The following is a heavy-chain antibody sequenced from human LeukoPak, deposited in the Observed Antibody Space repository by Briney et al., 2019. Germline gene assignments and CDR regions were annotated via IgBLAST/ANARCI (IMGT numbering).Heavy chain of an antibody. Sequence: GESLRLSCAASGFTFSSSGMSWVRQAPGRGLEWISTISISGGSTYYADSVKGRFTISRDNSRNTLYLDMNSVRAEDTAVNYCVQVFSADTFPFDYWGQGTQGTVSS. J-gene: IGHJ4*02. CDR2: ISISGGST. CDR1: GFTFSSSG. V-gene: IGHV3-23*01. D-gene: IGHD1-1*01. CDR3: VQVFSADTFPFDY.